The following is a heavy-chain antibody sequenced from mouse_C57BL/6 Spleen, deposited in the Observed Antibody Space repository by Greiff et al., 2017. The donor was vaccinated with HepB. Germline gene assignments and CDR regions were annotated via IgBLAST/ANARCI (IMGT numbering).Heavy chain of an antibody. D-gene: IGHD1-1*01. V-gene: IGHV1-69*01. J-gene: IGHJ2*01. CDR3: ARSITTVVARYFDY. Sequence: VQLQQPGAELVMPGASVKLSCKASGYTFTSYWMHWVKQRPGQGLEWIGEIDPSDSYTNYNQKFKGKSTLTVDKSSSTAYMQLSSLTSEDSAVYYYARSITTVVARYFDYWGQGTTLTVSS. CDR2: IDPSDSYT. CDR1: GYTFTSYW.